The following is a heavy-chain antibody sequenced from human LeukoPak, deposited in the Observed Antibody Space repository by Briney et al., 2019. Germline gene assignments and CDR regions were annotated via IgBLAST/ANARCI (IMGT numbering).Heavy chain of an antibody. D-gene: IGHD6-13*01. CDR2: ISAYNGNT. CDR3: ARDLPEPYSSSWYGPLFLDY. Sequence: ASVTVSCKASGYTFTSYGISWVRQAPGQGLEWMGWISAYNGNTNYEQKLQGRVTMTTDTSTSTAYMELRSLRSDDTAVYYCARDLPEPYSSSWYGPLFLDYWGQGTLVTVSS. V-gene: IGHV1-18*01. CDR1: GYTFTSYG. J-gene: IGHJ4*02.